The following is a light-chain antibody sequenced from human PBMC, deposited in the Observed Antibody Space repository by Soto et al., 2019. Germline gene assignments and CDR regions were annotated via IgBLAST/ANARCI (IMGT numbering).Light chain of an antibody. J-gene: IGLJ2*01. CDR3: GTWDSSLSAGV. CDR2: ENN. CDR1: SSNIGNNF. V-gene: IGLV1-51*02. Sequence: QSVLTQPPSVSAAPGQKVTISCSGSSSNIGNNFASWYQQLPGTAPKLLIYENNKRPSGIPDRFSGSKSGTSATLGITGLQTGDEADYYCGTWDSSLSAGVFGGGTKLTGL.